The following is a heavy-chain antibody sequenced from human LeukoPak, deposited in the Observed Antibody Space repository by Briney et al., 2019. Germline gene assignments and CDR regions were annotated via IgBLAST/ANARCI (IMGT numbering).Heavy chain of an antibody. CDR2: IYHSGST. J-gene: IGHJ4*02. CDR1: GGSISSGGYS. Sequence: SETLSLTCAVSGGSISSGGYSWSWIRQPPGKGLEWIGYIYHSGSTYYNPSLKSRVTISVDTSKNQFSLKLSSVTAADTAVYYCARIPLYCSSTSCSSFHFDYWGQGTLVTVSS. CDR3: ARIPLYCSSTSCSSFHFDY. D-gene: IGHD2-2*01. V-gene: IGHV4-30-2*05.